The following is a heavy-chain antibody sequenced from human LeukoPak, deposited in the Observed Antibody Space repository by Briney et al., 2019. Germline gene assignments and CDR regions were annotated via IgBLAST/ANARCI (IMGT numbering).Heavy chain of an antibody. D-gene: IGHD3-10*01. CDR1: GFTFSSYS. J-gene: IGHJ4*02. CDR3: AKRLLWFGELFEYYFDY. V-gene: IGHV3-30*18. Sequence: PGGSLRLSCAASGFTFSSYSMHWVRQAPGKGLEWVAVISYDGSNKYYADSVKGRFTISRDNSKNTLYLQMNSLRAEDTAVYYCAKRLLWFGELFEYYFDYWGQGTLVTVSS. CDR2: ISYDGSNK.